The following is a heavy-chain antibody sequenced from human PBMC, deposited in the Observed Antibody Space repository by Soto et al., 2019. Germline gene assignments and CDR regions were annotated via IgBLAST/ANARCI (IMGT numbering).Heavy chain of an antibody. CDR3: ARERPDGARLDP. J-gene: IGHJ5*02. CDR1: GGSISSGDYY. CDR2: IYHSGST. Sequence: QVQLQESGPGLVKPSQTLSLTCTVSGGSISSGDYYWRWIRQPPGKGLEWIGYIYHSGSTYYNPSLKSRVTISVDTSKHQFSLKLSSVTAADTAVYYCARERPDGARLDPWGQGTLVTVSS. D-gene: IGHD6-6*01. V-gene: IGHV4-30-4*01.